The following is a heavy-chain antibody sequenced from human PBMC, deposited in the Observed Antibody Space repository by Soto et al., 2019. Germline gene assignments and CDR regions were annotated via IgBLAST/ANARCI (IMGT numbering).Heavy chain of an antibody. CDR2: ISGSDGIT. CDR1: GFTFSYYA. CDR3: AKATSRGSSGLPGS. D-gene: IGHD3-22*01. V-gene: IGHV3-23*01. Sequence: PGGSLRLSCAASGFTFSYYAMTWVRQAPGKGLEWVSAISGSDGITYYADSVKGRFTISRDNSKNKLYLQMNSLRADDTAVYYCAKATSRGSSGLPGSWGQGTQVTVSS. J-gene: IGHJ5*02.